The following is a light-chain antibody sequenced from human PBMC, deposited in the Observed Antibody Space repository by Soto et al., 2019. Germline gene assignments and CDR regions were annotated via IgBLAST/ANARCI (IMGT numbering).Light chain of an antibody. CDR3: QQSYSSPRT. CDR2: AAS. V-gene: IGKV1-39*01. Sequence: DIQMTQSPASLSASVGDRVTITCRASQSIGSSLNWYQQKPGKAPKLLIYAASSLQGGVPSRFSGSGSETEFTLTISSLQPEDFATYSCQQSYSSPRTFGPGTKVDIK. CDR1: QSIGSS. J-gene: IGKJ3*01.